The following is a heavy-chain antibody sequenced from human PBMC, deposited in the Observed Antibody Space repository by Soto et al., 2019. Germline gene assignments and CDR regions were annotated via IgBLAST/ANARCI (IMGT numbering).Heavy chain of an antibody. CDR3: AADSYGNDAFDI. J-gene: IGHJ3*02. CDR2: IVVGSGNT. CDR1: GFTFTSSA. D-gene: IGHD4-17*01. Sequence: GASVKVSCKASGFTFTSSAMQWVRQARGQRLEWVGWIVVGSGNTNYAQKFQERVTITRDMSTSTAYMELSSLRSEDTAVYYCAADSYGNDAFDIWGQGTMVTVSS. V-gene: IGHV1-58*02.